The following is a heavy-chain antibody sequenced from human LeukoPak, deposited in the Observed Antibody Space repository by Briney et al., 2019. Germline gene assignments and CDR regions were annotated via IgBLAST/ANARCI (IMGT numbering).Heavy chain of an antibody. V-gene: IGHV1-69*04. CDR1: GYTFTSYG. CDR3: ASEKPTYYYDSSGPGNAFDI. J-gene: IGHJ3*02. CDR2: IIPILGIA. Sequence: GASVKVSCKASGYTFTSYGISWVRQAPGQGLEWMGRIIPILGIANYAQKFQGRVTITADKSTSTAYMELSSLRSEDTAVYYCASEKPTYYYDSSGPGNAFDIWGQGTTVTVSS. D-gene: IGHD3-22*01.